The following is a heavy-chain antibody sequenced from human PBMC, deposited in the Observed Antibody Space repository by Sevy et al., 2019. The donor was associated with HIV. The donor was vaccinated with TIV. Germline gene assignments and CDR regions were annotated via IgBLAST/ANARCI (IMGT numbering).Heavy chain of an antibody. Sequence: GGSLRLSCAASGFTFSDYYMDWVRQAPGKGLEWVGRSRNKANSYTTEYAASVKGRFTISRDDSKNSLYLQMNGLKTEDTAVYYCASRVGMTGYWGQVTLVTVSS. CDR3: ASRVGMTGY. D-gene: IGHD1-26*01. CDR1: GFTFSDYY. V-gene: IGHV3-72*01. J-gene: IGHJ4*02. CDR2: SRNKANSYTT.